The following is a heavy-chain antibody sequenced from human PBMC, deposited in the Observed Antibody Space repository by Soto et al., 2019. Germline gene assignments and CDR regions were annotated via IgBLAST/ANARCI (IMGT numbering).Heavy chain of an antibody. Sequence: QVQLVESGGGVVQPGRSLRLSCAASGFTFSSYGMHWVRQAPGKGLEWVAVISYDGSNKYYADSVKGRFTISRDNSKNTLYMQMNSLRAEDTAVYYCAKGVGDFWSGSYYYYGTDVWGQGTTLTVSS. V-gene: IGHV3-30*18. J-gene: IGHJ6*02. D-gene: IGHD3-3*01. CDR1: GFTFSSYG. CDR3: AKGVGDFWSGSYYYYGTDV. CDR2: ISYDGSNK.